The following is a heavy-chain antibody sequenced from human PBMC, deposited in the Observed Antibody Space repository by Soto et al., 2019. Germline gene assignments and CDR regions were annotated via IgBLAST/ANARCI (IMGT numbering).Heavy chain of an antibody. J-gene: IGHJ6*02. D-gene: IGHD1-1*01. Sequence: QVHLVESGGGLVKPGGSLRLSCAASGFTFSDHYMSWIRQAPGKGLEWVSNIDTSGTTIYYADSVKGRFTISRDNAKTSLYLQMNSLRAEDTAVYYCARPLWTTSTIPRTYYYYAMDVWGQGTTVIVSS. CDR2: IDTSGTTI. CDR1: GFTFSDHY. V-gene: IGHV3-11*01. CDR3: ARPLWTTSTIPRTYYYYAMDV.